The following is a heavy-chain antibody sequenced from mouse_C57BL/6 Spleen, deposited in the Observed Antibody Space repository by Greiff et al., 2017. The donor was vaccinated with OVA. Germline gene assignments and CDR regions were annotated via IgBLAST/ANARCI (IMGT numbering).Heavy chain of an antibody. J-gene: IGHJ4*01. CDR1: GFSLTSYG. CDR2: IWSGGST. V-gene: IGHV2-2*01. Sequence: VKVVESGPGLVQPSQSLSITCTVSGFSLTSYGVHWVRQSPGKGLEWLGVIWSGGSTDYNAAFISRLSISKDNSKSQVFFKMNSLQADDTAIYYCARPYYYGSSYAMDYWGQGTSVTVSS. D-gene: IGHD1-1*01. CDR3: ARPYYYGSSYAMDY.